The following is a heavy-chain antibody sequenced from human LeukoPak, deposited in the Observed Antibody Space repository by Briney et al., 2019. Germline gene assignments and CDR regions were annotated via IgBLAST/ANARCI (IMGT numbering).Heavy chain of an antibody. Sequence: ASVKVSCKASGYTFASYGISWVRQAPGQGLEWMGWISAYNGNTNYAQKLQGRVTMTTDTSTSTAYMELRSLRPDDTAVYYCARDMTTVTHWYFDLWGRGTLVTVSS. CDR2: ISAYNGNT. CDR3: ARDMTTVTHWYFDL. D-gene: IGHD4-17*01. V-gene: IGHV1-18*01. CDR1: GYTFASYG. J-gene: IGHJ2*01.